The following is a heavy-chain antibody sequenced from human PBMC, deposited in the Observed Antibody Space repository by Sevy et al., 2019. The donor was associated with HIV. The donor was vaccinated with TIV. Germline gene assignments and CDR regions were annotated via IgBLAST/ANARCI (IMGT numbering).Heavy chain of an antibody. CDR1: GFSFSSYA. CDR3: AKDRVWELGDAFDI. D-gene: IGHD1-7*01. CDR2: MSGSGGSP. J-gene: IGHJ3*02. V-gene: IGHV3-23*01. Sequence: GGSQRLSCAASGFSFSSYAMNWVRQAAGKGLEWVSGMSGSGGSPYYADSVKGRFTISRDNSKNTLYLQMNSLRAEDTAVYYCAKDRVWELGDAFDIWGQGTMVTVSS.